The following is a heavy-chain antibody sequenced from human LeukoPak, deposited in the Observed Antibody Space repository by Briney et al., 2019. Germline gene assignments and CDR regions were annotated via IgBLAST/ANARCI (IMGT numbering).Heavy chain of an antibody. Sequence: SETLSLTCTVSGGSISSGSYYWSWIRQPAGKGLEWIGRIYTSGSTNYNPSFKSRVTISVDTSKNQFSLKLSSVTAADTAVYYCARSQGLWVDYWGQGTLVTVSS. V-gene: IGHV4-61*02. CDR3: ARSQGLWVDY. J-gene: IGHJ4*02. CDR1: GGSISSGSYY. D-gene: IGHD3-16*01. CDR2: IYTSGST.